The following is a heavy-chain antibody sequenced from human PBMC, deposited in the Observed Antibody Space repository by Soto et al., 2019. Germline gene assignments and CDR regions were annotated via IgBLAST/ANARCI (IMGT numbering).Heavy chain of an antibody. CDR1: GYTFSNYW. J-gene: IGHJ4*02. V-gene: IGHV5-51*01. CDR2: IYPGDSVT. CDR3: ARLQYCSGDDCYSAAPY. Sequence: PGESLKISCRASGYTFSNYWIGWVRQKPGKGLEWMGIIYPGDSVTKYSPYFQGQVTISADKSINTAYVQWSSLKASDTAMFYCARLQYCSGDDCYSAAPYGGQGTLVTVS. D-gene: IGHD2-15*01.